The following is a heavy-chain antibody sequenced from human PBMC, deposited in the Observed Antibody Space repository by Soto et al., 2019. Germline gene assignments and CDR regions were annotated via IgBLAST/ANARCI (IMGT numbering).Heavy chain of an antibody. CDR2: IIPIFGTA. CDR1: GGTFSSYA. D-gene: IGHD4-4*01. J-gene: IGHJ6*02. CDR3: ARAPKMTTVTLIDDYYYYGMDV. V-gene: IGHV1-69*06. Sequence: QVQLVQSGAEVKKPGSSVKVSCKASGGTFSSYAISWVRQAPGQGLEWMGGIIPIFGTANYAQKFQGRVTITADKTTGTAYMELSSLRSEDTAVYYCARAPKMTTVTLIDDYYYYGMDVWGQGTTVTVSS.